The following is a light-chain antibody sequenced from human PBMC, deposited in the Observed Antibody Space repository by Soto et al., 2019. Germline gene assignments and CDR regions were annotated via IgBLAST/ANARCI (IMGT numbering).Light chain of an antibody. CDR3: QQYNNWPPLT. CDR1: QSVSSN. Sequence: EIVMTQSPATLSVSPGERATLSCRARQSVSSNLAWYQQKPGQAPRLLIYDASTRATGIPARFSGSGSGTEFTLTISSLQSEDFAVYYCQQYNNWPPLTFDGGTKVEIK. V-gene: IGKV3-15*01. J-gene: IGKJ4*01. CDR2: DAS.